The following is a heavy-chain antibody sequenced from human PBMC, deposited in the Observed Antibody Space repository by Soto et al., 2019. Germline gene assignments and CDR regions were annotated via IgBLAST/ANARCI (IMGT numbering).Heavy chain of an antibody. CDR1: GIIFSSFA. CDR2: ITGSGGST. D-gene: IGHD3-10*01. J-gene: IGHJ4*02. CDR3: AVPRISRIRGEPPAY. Sequence: GGSLRLSCTASGIIFSSFAMSWVRQAPGKGLEWASSITGSGGSTYYADSVKGRFTISRDNSENTLYLQMNSLRAEDTAIYYCAVPRISRIRGEPPAYWGQGTLITVSS. V-gene: IGHV3-23*01.